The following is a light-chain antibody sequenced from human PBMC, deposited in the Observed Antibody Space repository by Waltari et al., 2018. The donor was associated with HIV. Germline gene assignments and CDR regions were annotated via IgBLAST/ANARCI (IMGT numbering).Light chain of an antibody. CDR3: HQYGSSPRT. CDR2: GPS. V-gene: IGKV3-20*01. J-gene: IGKJ1*01. CDR1: NSLNSTY. Sequence: EIELTQSPGTLSLYPGERATLACRASNSLNSTYLAWYQQQPGQTPKLLIYGPSSRAIGIPDRFSGSVSGTDFTLTISRLEPGDFAVYYCHQYGSSPRTFGQGTKVDIK.